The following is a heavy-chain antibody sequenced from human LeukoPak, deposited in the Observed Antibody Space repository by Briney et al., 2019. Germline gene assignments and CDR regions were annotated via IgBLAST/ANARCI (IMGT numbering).Heavy chain of an antibody. CDR1: GDSIFTTRYH. Sequence: SETLSLTCTVTGDSIFTTRYHWGWIRQPPGKGLEWIGHVYHSGSTNYNPSLKSRVTISVDTSKNQFSLKLSSVTAADTAVYYCARAGNYYYSSGYYSHFDYWGQGTLVTVSS. J-gene: IGHJ4*02. V-gene: IGHV4-61*05. CDR3: ARAGNYYYSSGYYSHFDY. CDR2: VYHSGST. D-gene: IGHD3-22*01.